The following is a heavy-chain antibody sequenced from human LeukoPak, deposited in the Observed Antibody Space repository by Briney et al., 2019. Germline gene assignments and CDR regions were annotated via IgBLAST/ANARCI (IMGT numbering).Heavy chain of an antibody. Sequence: PGGSLRLSYAASGFTFNDHYMDWVRQAPGKGLEWVGRTRNKANSFTTEYAASVRGRFTISRDDSKNSLYLQMNSLKTEDTAVYYCARGDDYNRRSFDYWGQGTLVTVSS. D-gene: IGHD5-24*01. CDR1: GFTFNDHY. CDR3: ARGDDYNRRSFDY. CDR2: TRNKANSFTT. J-gene: IGHJ4*02. V-gene: IGHV3-72*01.